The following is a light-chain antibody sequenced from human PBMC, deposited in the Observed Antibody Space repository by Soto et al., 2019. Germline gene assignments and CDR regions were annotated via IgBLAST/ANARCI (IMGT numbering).Light chain of an antibody. CDR3: SSYAGSNTFL. Sequence: QSVLTQPPSASGSPGQSVTISCTGTSSDVGDYNYVSWYQQHPGKAPKLIIYEVNKRPSGVPDRFSGSKSGNTASLTVSGLQAEDEADYYCSSYAGSNTFLFGGGTKVTDL. CDR2: EVN. V-gene: IGLV2-8*01. CDR1: SSDVGDYNY. J-gene: IGLJ3*02.